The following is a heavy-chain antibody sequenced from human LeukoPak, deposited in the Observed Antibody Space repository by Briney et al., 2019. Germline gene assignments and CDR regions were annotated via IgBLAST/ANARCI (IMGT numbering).Heavy chain of an antibody. CDR1: GFTFSSYS. J-gene: IGHJ5*02. V-gene: IGHV3-53*01. CDR3: ARVGRYNWFDP. Sequence: PGGSLRLSCAASGFTFSSYSMNWVRQAPGKGLEWVSIIYSGGSTYYADSVKGRFTISRDNSKNTLYLQTDSLRADDTAVYFCARVGRYNWFDPWGQGTLVTVSS. CDR2: IYSGGST.